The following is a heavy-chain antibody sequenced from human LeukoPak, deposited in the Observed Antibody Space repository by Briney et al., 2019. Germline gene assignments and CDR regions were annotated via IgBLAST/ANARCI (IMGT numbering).Heavy chain of an antibody. J-gene: IGHJ5*02. CDR1: GYTFTGYY. Sequence: GASVKVSCKASGYTFTGYYMHWVRQAPGQGLEWMGWINPNSGGTNYAQKFQGRVTMTRDTSISTAYMELSRLRSDDTAVYYCARDRSGSGWYWFDPWGQGTLVTVSS. D-gene: IGHD6-19*01. CDR2: INPNSGGT. CDR3: ARDRSGSGWYWFDP. V-gene: IGHV1-2*02.